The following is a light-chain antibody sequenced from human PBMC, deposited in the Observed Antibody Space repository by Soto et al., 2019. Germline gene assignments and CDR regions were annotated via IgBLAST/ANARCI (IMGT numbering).Light chain of an antibody. CDR2: WAS. Sequence: DIVMTQSPDSLAVSLGERATINCKSSQSVLYSSNNKNYLAWYQQKPGQPPKLLIYWASTRESGVPDRFSGSGSETDFTLTISSLQAEDVAVYYCQQHYSTPLTFGQGTRLEIK. CDR1: QSVLYSSNNKNY. V-gene: IGKV4-1*01. J-gene: IGKJ5*01. CDR3: QQHYSTPLT.